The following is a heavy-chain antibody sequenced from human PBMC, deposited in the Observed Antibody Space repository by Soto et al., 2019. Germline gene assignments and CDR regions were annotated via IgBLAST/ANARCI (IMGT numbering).Heavy chain of an antibody. J-gene: IGHJ3*02. D-gene: IGHD2-8*02. CDR3: AKETVTGGGAFEI. CDR1: GFTCSSYD. V-gene: IGHV3-23*01. CDR2: ILVGGST. Sequence: PGGSLRLSCGVSGFTCSSYDMSWVRQAPGKGLEWVSTILVGGSTHYEDSVKGRFTISRDTSKNTVYLQMNSLTAGDTAMYYCAKETVTGGGAFEIYGQGTLVTVSS.